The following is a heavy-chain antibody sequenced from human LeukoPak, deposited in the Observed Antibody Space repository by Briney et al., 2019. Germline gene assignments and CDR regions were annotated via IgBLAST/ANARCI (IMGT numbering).Heavy chain of an antibody. CDR2: IYYSGST. CDR3: ARASIVVVPAANEDLWYFDL. V-gene: IGHV4-59*08. D-gene: IGHD2-2*01. Sequence: SETLSLTCTVSGGSISSYYWSWIRQPPGKGLEWIGYIYYSGSTNYNPSLKSRVTISVDTSKNQFSLKLSSVTAADTAVYYCARASIVVVPAANEDLWYFDLWGRDTLVTVSS. CDR1: GGSISSYY. J-gene: IGHJ2*01.